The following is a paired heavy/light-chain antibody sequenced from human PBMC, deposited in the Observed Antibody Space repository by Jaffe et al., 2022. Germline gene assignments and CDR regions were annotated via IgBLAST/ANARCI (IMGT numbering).Heavy chain of an antibody. CDR3: ARGPRYGELDY. J-gene: IGHJ4*02. Sequence: EVQLVESGGGSAQPGESVRLSCVASGFTFSSYWMHWVRQAPGKGLVFVSRTSNDGATSTYADSVKGRITSSRDNAKNTLYLHISSLRAEDTGTYYCARGPRYGELDYWGQGTLVIVS. CDR1: GFTFSSYW. CDR2: TSNDGATS. D-gene: IGHD4-17*01. V-gene: IGHV3-74*01.
Light chain of an antibody. V-gene: IGLV7-43*01. CDR1: SGTVTSGNS. J-gene: IGLJ3*02. CDR3: LLYYGGVWV. CDR2: STN. Sequence: QTVVTQEASLTVSPGGTVTLTCASSSGTVTSGNSPNWVQQKPGQAPRALIYSTNNKHMWTPARFSGSLLGGKAALTLSGAQAIDEADYYCLLYYGGVWVFGGGTKLTVL.